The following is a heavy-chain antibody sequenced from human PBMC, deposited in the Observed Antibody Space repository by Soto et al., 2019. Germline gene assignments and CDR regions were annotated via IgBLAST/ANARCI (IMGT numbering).Heavy chain of an antibody. J-gene: IGHJ6*02. Sequence: ASVKVSCKASGYTFTSYGISWVRQAPGQGLEWMGWISAYNGNTNYAQKLQGRVTMTTDTSTSTAYMELRSLRSDDTAVYYCAREGFGYSSSWQVMDYYYGMDVWGQGTTVTVSS. V-gene: IGHV1-18*01. D-gene: IGHD6-13*01. CDR1: GYTFTSYG. CDR3: AREGFGYSSSWQVMDYYYGMDV. CDR2: ISAYNGNT.